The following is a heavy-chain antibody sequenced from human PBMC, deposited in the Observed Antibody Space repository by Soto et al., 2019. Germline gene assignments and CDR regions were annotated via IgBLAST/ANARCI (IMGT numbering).Heavy chain of an antibody. V-gene: IGHV1-46*01. J-gene: IGHJ4*02. CDR2: INPSGGST. CDR1: GYTFTSYY. D-gene: IGHD6-19*01. Sequence: ASVKVSCKASGYTFTSYYMHWVRQAPGQGLEWMGIINPSGGSTSYAQKFQGRVTMTRDTSTSTVYMELSSLRSEDTAVYYCARDPIIKLGGRSGGWDYWGQGTLVTVSS. CDR3: ARDPIIKLGGRSGGWDY.